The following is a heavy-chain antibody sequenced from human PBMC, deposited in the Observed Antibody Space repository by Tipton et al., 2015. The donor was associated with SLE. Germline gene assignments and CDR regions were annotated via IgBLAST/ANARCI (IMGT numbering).Heavy chain of an antibody. CDR3: ARHAEIPVMRYGMDV. CDR2: IHYSGVT. J-gene: IGHJ6*02. D-gene: IGHD2-21*01. Sequence: TLSLTCTVSGGSIISYYWSWIRQPPGKGLEWIGYIHYSGVTYYYPSLKNRVTMSVDTSKNQFSLKLNSVTAADTAVYYCARHAEIPVMRYGMDVWGQGTTVSVSS. CDR1: GGSIISYY. V-gene: IGHV4-59*08.